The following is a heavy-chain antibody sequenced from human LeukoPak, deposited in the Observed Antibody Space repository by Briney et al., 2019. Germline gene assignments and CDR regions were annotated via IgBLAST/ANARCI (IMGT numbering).Heavy chain of an antibody. CDR1: GFTFTNYA. D-gene: IGHD2-2*01. CDR2: ISGGSENT. V-gene: IGHV3-23*01. J-gene: IGHJ4*02. CDR3: AKDVGHCSSISCPFAY. Sequence: EGALRLSCAASGFTFTNYAMSWGRQAPRKGLEGVSAISGGSENTHYADSVRGRFTISRDNSTNTLYMEMNSLRAEDTALYYCAKDVGHCSSISCPFAYGGQGALVTVSA.